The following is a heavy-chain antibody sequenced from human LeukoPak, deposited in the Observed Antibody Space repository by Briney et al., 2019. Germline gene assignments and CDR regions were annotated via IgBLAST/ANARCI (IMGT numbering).Heavy chain of an antibody. D-gene: IGHD2-15*01. CDR2: INHSGST. V-gene: IGHV4-34*01. CDR1: GGSFSGYY. CDR3: ARREVYVVVAAHFDY. J-gene: IGHJ4*02. Sequence: KPSETLSLTCAVYGGSFSGYYWSWIRQPPGKGLEWIGEINHSGSTNYNPSLKSRVTISVDTSKNQFSLNLTSVTAADTAVYYCARREVYVVVAAHFDYWGQGTLVTVSS.